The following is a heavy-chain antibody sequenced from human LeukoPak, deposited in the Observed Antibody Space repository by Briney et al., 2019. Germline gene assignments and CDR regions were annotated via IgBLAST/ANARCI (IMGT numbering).Heavy chain of an antibody. CDR2: ISGDGRIA. CDR3: ARGGSPPEALGDTFDI. D-gene: IGHD1-26*01. J-gene: IGHJ3*02. Sequence: PGGSLRHSCAASRFTFSNYWMHWVRQGPGKGLVWVSRISGDGRIARNADSVKGRFFISRDNAKNTLYLQMNSLRAEDTAVYYCARGGSPPEALGDTFDIWGQGTMVTVSS. CDR1: RFTFSNYW. V-gene: IGHV3-74*01.